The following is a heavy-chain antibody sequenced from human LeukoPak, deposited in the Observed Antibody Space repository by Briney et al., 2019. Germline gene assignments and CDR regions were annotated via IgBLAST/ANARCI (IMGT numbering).Heavy chain of an antibody. Sequence: ASVKVSCKASGYTFTDYYMHWVRQAPGQGLEWMGWINPNSGGTNYAQKFQGRVTMTRDTSISTAYMELSRLRSDDTAVYYCARDPGLGNNWFDPWGQGTLVTVSS. J-gene: IGHJ5*02. CDR3: ARDPGLGNNWFDP. CDR1: GYTFTDYY. D-gene: IGHD7-27*01. CDR2: INPNSGGT. V-gene: IGHV1-2*02.